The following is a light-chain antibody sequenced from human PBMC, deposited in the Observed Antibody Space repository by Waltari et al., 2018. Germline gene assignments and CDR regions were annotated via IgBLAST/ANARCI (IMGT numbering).Light chain of an antibody. CDR1: QSVSIN. V-gene: IGKV3-15*01. Sequence: EIVLTQFPASLSVSPVERATLSCRPSQSVSINLAWYQQKPGQSPRLLISRASSRATGVPARFSGGGSETDFSLTISSLQSEDFAVYYCQQYETWPLNTFGQGTILEIK. J-gene: IGKJ2*01. CDR2: RAS. CDR3: QQYETWPLNT.